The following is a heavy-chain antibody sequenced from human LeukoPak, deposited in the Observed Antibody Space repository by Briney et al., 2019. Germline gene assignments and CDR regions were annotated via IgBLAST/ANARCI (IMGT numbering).Heavy chain of an antibody. CDR1: GFTFSSYW. V-gene: IGHV3-74*01. J-gene: IGHJ4*02. Sequence: TGGSLRLSCAASGFTFSSYWMHWVRQAPGKGLVWVSRINSDGSSTSYADSVKGRFTISRDNAKNTLYLQMNSLRAEDTAVYYCARADITMVRGVMYYDYVWGSYRFDYWGQGTLVTVSS. CDR2: INSDGSST. D-gene: IGHD3-16*02. CDR3: ARADITMVRGVMYYDYVWGSYRFDY.